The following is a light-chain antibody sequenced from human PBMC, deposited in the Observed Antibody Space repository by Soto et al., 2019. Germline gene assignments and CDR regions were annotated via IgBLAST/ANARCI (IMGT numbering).Light chain of an antibody. CDR3: AVWDDSLSGAV. Sequence: QSVLTQPPSAAGTPGQRVNISCSGSSSNIGSNTVNWYQQLPGTAPKLLMYYNSERPSGVPDRFSGSKSCTSASLAISGLQSEDEANYYCAVWDDSLSGAVFGGGTKLTVL. V-gene: IGLV1-44*01. J-gene: IGLJ2*01. CDR1: SSNIGSNT. CDR2: YNS.